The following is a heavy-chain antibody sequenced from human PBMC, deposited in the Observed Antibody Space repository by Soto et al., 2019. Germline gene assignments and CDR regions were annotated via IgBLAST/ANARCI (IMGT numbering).Heavy chain of an antibody. CDR2: INHSGST. Sequence: QVQLQQWGAGLLKPSETLSLTCAVYGGSFSGYYWSWIRQPPGKGLEWIGEINHSGSTNYNPTLKRRVLRTVDHSKMPLSLTLRFATAADTAVSYCARKKKGLLWFGGGGMDVWGQGTTVIVSS. CDR1: GGSFSGYY. D-gene: IGHD3-10*01. CDR3: ARKKKGLLWFGGGGMDV. V-gene: IGHV4-34*01. J-gene: IGHJ6*02.